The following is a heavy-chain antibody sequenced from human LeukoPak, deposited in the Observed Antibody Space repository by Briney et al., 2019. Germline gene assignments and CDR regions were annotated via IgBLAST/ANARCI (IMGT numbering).Heavy chain of an antibody. J-gene: IGHJ4*02. Sequence: GGSLRLSCAASGFTFSSYGMSWVRQAPGKGLEWVSAISGSGGSTYYADSVKGRFTISRDNSKNTLYLQMNSLRAEDTAVYYCAKGRSRAAGKYYFDYWGQGTLVTVSS. CDR1: GFTFSSYG. V-gene: IGHV3-23*01. CDR2: ISGSGGST. D-gene: IGHD6-13*01. CDR3: AKGRSRAAGKYYFDY.